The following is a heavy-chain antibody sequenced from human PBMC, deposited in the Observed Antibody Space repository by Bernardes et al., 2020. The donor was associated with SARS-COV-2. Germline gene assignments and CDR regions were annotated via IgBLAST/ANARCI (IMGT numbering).Heavy chain of an antibody. J-gene: IGHJ6*03. CDR3: ARVGPLGSGWYGSGRWWSPYMDV. V-gene: IGHV3-30*04. CDR1: GFTFSSYA. CDR2: ISYDGSNK. Sequence: GGSLRLSCAASGFTFSSYAMHWVRQAPGKGLEWVAVISYDGSNKYYADSVKGRFTISRDNSKNTLYLQMNSLRAEDTAVYYCARVGPLGSGWYGSGRWWSPYMDVWGKGTTVTVSS. D-gene: IGHD6-19*01.